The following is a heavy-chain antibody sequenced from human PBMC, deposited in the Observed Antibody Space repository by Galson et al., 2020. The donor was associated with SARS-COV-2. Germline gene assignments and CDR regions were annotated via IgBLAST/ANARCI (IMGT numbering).Heavy chain of an antibody. J-gene: IGHJ3*02. CDR1: GFTVSSNY. CDR3: ARDSSVGSRVDAFDI. V-gene: IGHV3-66*01. CDR2: IYSGGST. Sequence: GESLKISCAASGFTVSSNYMSWVRQAPGKGLEWVSVIYSGGSTYYADSVKGRFTISRDNSKNTLYLQMNSLRAEDTAVYYCARDSSVGSRVDAFDIWGQGTMVTVSS. D-gene: IGHD2-15*01.